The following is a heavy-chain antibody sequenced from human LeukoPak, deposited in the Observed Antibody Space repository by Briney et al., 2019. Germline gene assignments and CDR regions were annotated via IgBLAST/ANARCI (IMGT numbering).Heavy chain of an antibody. CDR3: ATAPFGATSVTFDY. D-gene: IGHD1-26*01. CDR1: GYTFTSYD. Sequence: ASVKVSCKASGYTFTSYDINWVRQATGQGLEWMGWMNPNSGNTGYAQKFQGRVTMTRNTSISTAYMELSSLRSEDTAVYYCATAPFGATSVTFDYWGQGTLVTVSS. CDR2: MNPNSGNT. J-gene: IGHJ4*02. V-gene: IGHV1-8*01.